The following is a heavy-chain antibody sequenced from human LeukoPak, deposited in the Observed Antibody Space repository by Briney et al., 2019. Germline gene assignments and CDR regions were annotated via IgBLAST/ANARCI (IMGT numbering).Heavy chain of an antibody. CDR2: ISGSGGST. D-gene: IGHD5-24*01. CDR3: AKVRRDGYNWFDY. CDR1: GFTFSSYA. Sequence: AGGSLRLSCAASGFTFSSYAMSWVRQAPGKGLEWVSAISGSGGSTYYADSVKGRFTISRDNSKNTLYLQMNSLRAEDTAVYYCAKVRRDGYNWFDYWGQGTLVTVSS. J-gene: IGHJ4*02. V-gene: IGHV3-23*01.